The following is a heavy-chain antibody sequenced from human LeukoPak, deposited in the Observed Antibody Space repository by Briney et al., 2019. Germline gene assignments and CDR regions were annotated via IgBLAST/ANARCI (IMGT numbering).Heavy chain of an antibody. V-gene: IGHV4-59*01. CDR2: VYYRGST. CDR3: ARTSPYSSSCWDY. J-gene: IGHJ4*02. CDR1: GGSISTYY. D-gene: IGHD6-13*01. Sequence: SETLCLTRAVSGGSISTYYWTWIRQPPGKGLEWIGYVYYRGSTNYNPSLKSRVTISVDTSKSQFTLKLSSVTAADTAVYYCARTSPYSSSCWDYWGQGTLVTVSS.